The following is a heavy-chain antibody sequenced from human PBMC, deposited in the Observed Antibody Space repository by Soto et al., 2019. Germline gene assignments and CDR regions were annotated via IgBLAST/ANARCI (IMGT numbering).Heavy chain of an antibody. CDR1: GYTFTSYD. D-gene: IGHD1-1*01. CDR3: AGRAETNGWNGFGADTYYFDF. J-gene: IGHJ4*02. CDR2: MNPNTGNS. V-gene: IGHV1-8*01. Sequence: ASVKVSCKASGYTFTSYDIYWVRQATGQGLEWMGWMNPNTGNSAYAQKFQGRVTVTSDTSINTVHMELSSLRSEDTAVYYCAGRAETNGWNGFGADTYYFDFWGQGTLVTVSS.